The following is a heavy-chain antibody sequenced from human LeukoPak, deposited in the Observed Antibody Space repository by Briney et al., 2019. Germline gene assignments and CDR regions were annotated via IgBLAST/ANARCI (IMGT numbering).Heavy chain of an antibody. J-gene: IGHJ6*02. CDR3: ARRRTVRGHYGMDV. V-gene: IGHV4-61*02. Sequence: KPSETLSLTCTVSGGSISSGSYYWSWIRQPAGKGLEWIGRIYTSGSTNYNPPLKSRVTISVDTSKNQFSLKLSSVTAADTAVYYCARRRTVRGHYGMDVWGQGTTVTVSS. D-gene: IGHD3-10*01. CDR1: GGSISSGSYY. CDR2: IYTSGST.